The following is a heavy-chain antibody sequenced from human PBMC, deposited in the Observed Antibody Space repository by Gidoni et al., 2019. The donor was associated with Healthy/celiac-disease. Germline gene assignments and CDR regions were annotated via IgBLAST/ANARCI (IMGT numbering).Heavy chain of an antibody. CDR2: IIPIFGTA. CDR3: ARDRGEQQLVLDYYYYGMDV. Sequence: QVQLVQSGAEVKKPGSSVKVSCKASGGTFRRYAISWVRQAPGQGLEWMGGIIPIFGTANYAQKFQGRVTITADESTSTAYMELSSLRSEDTAVYYCARDRGEQQLVLDYYYYGMDVWGQGTTVTVSS. J-gene: IGHJ6*02. CDR1: GGTFRRYA. V-gene: IGHV1-69*01. D-gene: IGHD6-13*01.